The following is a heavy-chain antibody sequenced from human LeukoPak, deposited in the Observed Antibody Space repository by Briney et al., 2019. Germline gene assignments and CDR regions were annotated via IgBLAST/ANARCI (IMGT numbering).Heavy chain of an antibody. J-gene: IGHJ6*02. CDR1: GFTFSGYA. CDR3: ARDIVVVVAATLGYGMDV. V-gene: IGHV3-73*01. D-gene: IGHD2-15*01. Sequence: GGSLRLSCAASGFTFSGYAVHWVRQASGKGLEWVGRVRDEGNSYATVYAASVKGRFTISRDDPKNTAYLQMNSLKTEDTAVYYCARDIVVVVAATLGYGMDVWGQGTTVTVSS. CDR2: VRDEGNSYAT.